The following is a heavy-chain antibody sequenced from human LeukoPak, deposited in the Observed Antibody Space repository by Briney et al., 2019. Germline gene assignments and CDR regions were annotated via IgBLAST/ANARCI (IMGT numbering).Heavy chain of an antibody. CDR1: GYTFTSYD. J-gene: IGHJ4*02. D-gene: IGHD3-22*01. Sequence: GASVKVSCKASGYTFTSYDINWVRQATGQGLEWMGWMNPNSGNTGYAQKFQGRVTITRNTSISTAYMELSSLRSEDTAVYYCARDYYFDNSGYYSPFDYWGQGTLVTVSS. V-gene: IGHV1-8*03. CDR2: MNPNSGNT. CDR3: ARDYYFDNSGYYSPFDY.